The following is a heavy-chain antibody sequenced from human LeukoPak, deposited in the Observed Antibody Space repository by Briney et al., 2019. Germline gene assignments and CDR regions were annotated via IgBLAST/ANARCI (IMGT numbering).Heavy chain of an antibody. CDR1: GFTFSSYW. Sequence: GGSLRLSCAASGFTFSSYWMSWVRQAPGKGLEWVANIKQDGGEKYYVDSVKGRFTISRDNAKNSLYLQMNSLRAEDTAVYYCAREGIVVVPAAYYYYYGMDVWGQGTTVTVSS. J-gene: IGHJ6*02. CDR2: IKQDGGEK. D-gene: IGHD2-2*01. CDR3: AREGIVVVPAAYYYYYGMDV. V-gene: IGHV3-7*03.